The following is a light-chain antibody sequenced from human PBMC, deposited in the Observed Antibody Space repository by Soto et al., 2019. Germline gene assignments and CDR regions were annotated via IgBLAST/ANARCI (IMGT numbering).Light chain of an antibody. V-gene: IGKV1-39*01. CDR2: AAS. CDR3: QQSYSTPPIT. J-gene: IGKJ5*01. CDR1: QSITNY. Sequence: DIQMTQSPSALSASVGDRVTITCRASQSITNYLNWYQHKPRQAPNLLIYAASPLQAGVPSRFRGSGSGTDFTLTISSLQPEDFATYYCQQSYSTPPITFGQGTRLEIK.